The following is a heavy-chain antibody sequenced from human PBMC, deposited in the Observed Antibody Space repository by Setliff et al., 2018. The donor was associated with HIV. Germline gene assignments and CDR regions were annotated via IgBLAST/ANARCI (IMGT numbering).Heavy chain of an antibody. CDR1: GFIFSNSW. Sequence: GGSLRLSCAASGFIFSNSWMSWVRQAPGKGLEWVANIKQDGSKKNYVESVKGRFTISRDNAKNSLYLQMNSLRAEDTAVYYCASGDYFNCWGQGTLVTVS. V-gene: IGHV3-7*01. J-gene: IGHJ4*02. D-gene: IGHD3-10*01. CDR2: IKQDGSKK. CDR3: ASGDYFNC.